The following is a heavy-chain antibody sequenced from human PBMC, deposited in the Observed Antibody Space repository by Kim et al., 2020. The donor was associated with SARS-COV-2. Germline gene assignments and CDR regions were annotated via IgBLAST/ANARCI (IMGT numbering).Heavy chain of an antibody. V-gene: IGHV3-9*01. CDR1: GFTFDDYA. Sequence: GGSLRLSCAASGFTFDDYAMHWVRQAPGKGLEWVSGISWNSGSIGYADSVKGRFTISRDNAKNSLYLQMNSLRAEDTALYYCAKDLGYGGAAAGIPKLYYYGMDVWGQGTTVTVSS. CDR3: AKDLGYGGAAAGIPKLYYYGMDV. CDR2: ISWNSGSI. J-gene: IGHJ6*02. D-gene: IGHD6-13*01.